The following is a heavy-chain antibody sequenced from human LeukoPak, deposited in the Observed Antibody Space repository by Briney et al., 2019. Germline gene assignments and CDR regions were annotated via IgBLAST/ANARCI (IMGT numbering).Heavy chain of an antibody. V-gene: IGHV3-48*03. CDR1: GFTFSSYE. D-gene: IGHD4-11*01. CDR2: ISSSGSTI. CDR3: ARTTTVTTGDY. Sequence: GGSLRLSCAASGFTFSSYEMNWVRQAPGKGLEWVSYISSSGSTIYYADSVKGRFTIPRDNAKNSLYLQMNSLRAEDTAVYYCARTTTVTTGDYWGQGTLVTVSS. J-gene: IGHJ4*02.